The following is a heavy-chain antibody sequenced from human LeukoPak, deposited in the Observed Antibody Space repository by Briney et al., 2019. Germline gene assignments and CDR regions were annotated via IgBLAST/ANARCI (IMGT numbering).Heavy chain of an antibody. J-gene: IGHJ6*03. D-gene: IGHD6-13*01. CDR3: ARDSKAAGLYYYYYYMDV. Sequence: GGSLRLSCAASGFTVSSNYMSWVRQAPGQGLEWVSVIYSGGSTYYADSVKGRFTISRDNSTNTLYLQMNSLRAEDTAVYYCARDSKAAGLYYYYYYMDVWGKGTTVTLSS. CDR1: GFTVSSNY. CDR2: IYSGGST. V-gene: IGHV3-66*02.